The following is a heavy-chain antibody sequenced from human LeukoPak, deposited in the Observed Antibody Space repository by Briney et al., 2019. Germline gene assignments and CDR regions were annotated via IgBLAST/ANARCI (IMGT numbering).Heavy chain of an antibody. D-gene: IGHD3-22*01. CDR1: GFPFSNYG. CDR2: ISNDGADK. V-gene: IGHV3-30*19. J-gene: IGHJ5*02. Sequence: GGSLRLSCEASGFPFSNYGMYWVRQAPGKGLEWVAVISNDGADKYYADSVKGRFTISRDNSKNTLYLQMNSLRAEDTAVYYCARDRLSDHYYDSSGYYYWFDPWGQGTLVTVSS. CDR3: ARDRLSDHYYDSSGYYYWFDP.